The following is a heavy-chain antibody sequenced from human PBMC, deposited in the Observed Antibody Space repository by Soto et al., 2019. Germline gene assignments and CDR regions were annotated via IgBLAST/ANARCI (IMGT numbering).Heavy chain of an antibody. V-gene: IGHV3-30*18. J-gene: IGHJ6*02. D-gene: IGHD3-22*01. Sequence: GGSLRLSCAASGFTFSSYGMHWVRQAPGKGLEWVAVISYDGSNKYYADSVKGRFTISRDNSKNTLYLQMNSLRAEDTAVYYCAKEVYYDSSGYYYDYYYGMDVWGQGTTVTVSS. CDR3: AKEVYYDSSGYYYDYYYGMDV. CDR1: GFTFSSYG. CDR2: ISYDGSNK.